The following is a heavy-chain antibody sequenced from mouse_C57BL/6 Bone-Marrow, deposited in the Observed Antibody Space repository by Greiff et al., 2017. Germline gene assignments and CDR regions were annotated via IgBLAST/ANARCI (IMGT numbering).Heavy chain of an antibody. V-gene: IGHV5-6*01. J-gene: IGHJ4*01. CDR3: AAQALFLYAMDY. CDR1: GFTFSSYG. Sequence: EVKVVESGGDLVKPGGSLKLSCAASGFTFSSYGMSWVRQTPDKRLEWVATISSGGSYTYYPDSVKGRFTISRDNAKNTLYLQMSSLKSEDTAMYYCAAQALFLYAMDYWGQGTSVTVSS. CDR2: ISSGGSYT. D-gene: IGHD3-2*02.